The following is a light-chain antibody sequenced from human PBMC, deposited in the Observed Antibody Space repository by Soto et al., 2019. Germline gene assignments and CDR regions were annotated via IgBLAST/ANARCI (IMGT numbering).Light chain of an antibody. V-gene: IGKV1-8*01. J-gene: IGKJ1*01. CDR3: QQYYGSPRT. Sequence: AIRMTQSPSSFSASTGDRVTITCRASHSISSYLAWYQQKPGKAPKLLIYGASTLQSGVPSRFSGSGSGTDSTLTISYLQSEDFATYYCQQYYGSPRTFGQGTKVEVK. CDR2: GAS. CDR1: HSISSY.